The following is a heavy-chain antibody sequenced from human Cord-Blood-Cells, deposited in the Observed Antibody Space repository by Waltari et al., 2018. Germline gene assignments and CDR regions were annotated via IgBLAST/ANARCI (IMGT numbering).Heavy chain of an antibody. Sequence: QLQLQASGPGLVKPSETLSLTCTVSGGSISSSSYYWGWIRQPPGKGLEWIGSSYYRWSTYYTPSLKSRVTICVEPSKNHFSLKRRSVTAADTAVDYCARVDSSSYYYFAFDIWGQGTMVTVSS. CDR1: GGSISSSSYY. D-gene: IGHD3-22*01. V-gene: IGHV4-39*02. CDR3: ARVDSSSYYYFAFDI. J-gene: IGHJ3*02. CDR2: SYYRWST.